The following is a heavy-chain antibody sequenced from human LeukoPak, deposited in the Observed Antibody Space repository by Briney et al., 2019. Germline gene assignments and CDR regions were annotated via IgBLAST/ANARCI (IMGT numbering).Heavy chain of an antibody. D-gene: IGHD3-9*01. CDR1: GGSISSYY. CDR3: ARAPRGGKSRYFAHFDL. J-gene: IGHJ2*01. V-gene: IGHV4-4*07. CDR2: IDTSGNT. Sequence: SETLSLTCTVSGGSISSYYWSWIRQPAGKGLEWIGRIDTSGNTNYKPSLKSRVTMSVDTSKNQFSLKLSSVTAADTAVYYCARAPRGGKSRYFAHFDLWGRGTLVTVSS.